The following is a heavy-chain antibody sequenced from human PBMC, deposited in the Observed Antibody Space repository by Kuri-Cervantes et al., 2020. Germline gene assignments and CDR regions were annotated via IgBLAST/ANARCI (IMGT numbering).Heavy chain of an antibody. V-gene: IGHV5-51*01. CDR2: IYPGDSDT. CDR1: GYSFTSYW. D-gene: IGHD5-24*01. J-gene: IGHJ4*02. Sequence: GESLKISCKGSGYSFTSYWIGWVRQMPGKGLEWMGIIYPGDSDTRYSPSFQGQVTISADKSISTAYLQWSSPKASDTAMYYCARGTNYGYNSPQPFDYWGQGTLVTVSS. CDR3: ARGTNYGYNSPQPFDY.